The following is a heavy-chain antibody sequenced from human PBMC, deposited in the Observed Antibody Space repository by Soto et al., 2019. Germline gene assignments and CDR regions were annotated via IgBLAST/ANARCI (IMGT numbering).Heavy chain of an antibody. J-gene: IGHJ4*02. CDR3: ARVTGYYYVDY. CDR2: INAGNGNT. D-gene: IGHD3-9*01. Sequence: QVQLGQSGAEEKKPGASVKVSCKASGYTFTSYAMHWVRQAPGQRLEWKGWINAGNGNTKYSQKFQGRVTITRDTSASTAYMELSSLRSEDTAVYYCARVTGYYYVDYWGQGTLVTVSS. V-gene: IGHV1-3*05. CDR1: GYTFTSYA.